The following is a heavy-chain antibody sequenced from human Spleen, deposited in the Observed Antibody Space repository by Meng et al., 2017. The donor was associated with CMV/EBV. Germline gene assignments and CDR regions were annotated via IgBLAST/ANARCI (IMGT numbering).Heavy chain of an antibody. CDR1: GGSFSGYY. V-gene: IGHV4-34*01. CDR3: ARASIYYDSAFDI. D-gene: IGHD3-22*01. CDR2: INHSGST. J-gene: IGHJ3*02. Sequence: SETLSLTCAVYGGSFSGYYWSWIRQPPGKGLEWIGEINHSGSTNYNPSLKSRVTISVDTSKNQFSLKLNSVTAADTAVYYCARASIYYDSAFDIWGEGTMVTVSS.